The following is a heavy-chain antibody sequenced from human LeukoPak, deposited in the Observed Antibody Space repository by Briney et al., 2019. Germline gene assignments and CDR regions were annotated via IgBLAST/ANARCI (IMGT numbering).Heavy chain of an antibody. V-gene: IGHV1-69*13. D-gene: IGHD1-1*01. Sequence: SVKVSCKASGGTFSSHTIAWVRQLPGQGLEWMGGIVPIFGTATYAQKFQGRVTITADESTSTVYMEVSSPRSEDSAAYYCARERGRNEDYFDYWGQGTLVTVSS. CDR3: ARERGRNEDYFDY. CDR2: IVPIFGTA. CDR1: GGTFSSHT. J-gene: IGHJ4*02.